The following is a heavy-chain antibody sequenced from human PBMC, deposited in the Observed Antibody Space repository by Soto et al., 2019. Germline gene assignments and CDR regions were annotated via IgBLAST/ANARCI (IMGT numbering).Heavy chain of an antibody. J-gene: IGHJ4*02. V-gene: IGHV3-74*01. CDR3: VRLGGSSGIDY. Sequence: EVRLVESGGGVVHPGASLGLSCEASGFAFSSLWMHWVRQAPGKGLVWVSRIDNEGIGTNYADSVRGRFTMSRDNAKDTLYLQMNSLRVDDTGVYFCVRLGGSSGIDYWGQGTLVTVSS. D-gene: IGHD2-15*01. CDR1: GFAFSSLW. CDR2: IDNEGIGT.